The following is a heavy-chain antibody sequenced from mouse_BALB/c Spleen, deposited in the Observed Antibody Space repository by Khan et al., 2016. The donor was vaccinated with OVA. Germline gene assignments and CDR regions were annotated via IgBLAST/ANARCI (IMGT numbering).Heavy chain of an antibody. D-gene: IGHD2-3*01. J-gene: IGHJ4*01. CDR3: ARDGCRYNDAMDY. V-gene: IGHV3-2*02. Sequence: EVQLQESGPGLVKPSQSLSLTCTVTGYSITSDYAWNWIRQFPGNKLEWMGYISYSGSTSYNPSLKSRISITRDTSKNQFFLQLNSVTTEDTATYDSARDGCRYNDAMDYGGQGTAVTVSS. CDR2: ISYSGST. CDR1: GYSITSDYA.